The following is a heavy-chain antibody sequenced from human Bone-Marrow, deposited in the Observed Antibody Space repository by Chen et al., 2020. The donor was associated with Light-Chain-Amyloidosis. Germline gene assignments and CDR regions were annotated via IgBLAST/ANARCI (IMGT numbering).Heavy chain of an antibody. CDR1: GYTFPNYW. Sequence: EVQLEQSGPEVKTPGESLKISCKGSGYTFPNYWIGWVRQMPGKGLELMGVIYPDDSDARYSPSFEGQVTISADKSITTAYLQWRSLKASDTAMYYCARRRDGYNFDYWGQGTLVTVSS. CDR3: ARRRDGYNFDY. V-gene: IGHV5-51*01. CDR2: IYPDDSDA. D-gene: IGHD5-12*01. J-gene: IGHJ4*02.